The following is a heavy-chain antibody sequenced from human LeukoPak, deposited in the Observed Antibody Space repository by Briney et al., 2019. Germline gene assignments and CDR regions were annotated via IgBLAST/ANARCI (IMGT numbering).Heavy chain of an antibody. J-gene: IGHJ4*02. CDR2: IYSGGST. Sequence: QTGGSLRLSCAASGFTVSNNYMNWVRQAPGKGLEWVSLIYSGGSTHYADSVKGRFTISRDNSKNTLYLQMNSLRAEDTAVYYCAKDHGRALWFGEPMMRLDYWGQGTLVTVSS. D-gene: IGHD3-10*01. CDR1: GFTVSNNY. CDR3: AKDHGRALWFGEPMMRLDY. V-gene: IGHV3-53*05.